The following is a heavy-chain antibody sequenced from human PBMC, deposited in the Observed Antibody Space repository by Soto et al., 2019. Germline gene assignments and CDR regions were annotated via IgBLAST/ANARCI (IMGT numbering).Heavy chain of an antibody. CDR1: GGSISSGGYY. CDR3: ARAGIIVGWFDP. J-gene: IGHJ5*02. CDR2: IYYSGST. Sequence: QVQLQESGPGLVKPSQTLSLTCTVSGGSISSGGYYWSWIRQHPGKGLEWVGYIYYSGSTYYNPYLKSRVTISVDTSKNQFSLQLSSVTAADTAVYYCARAGIIVGWFDPWGQGTLVTVSS. V-gene: IGHV4-31*03. D-gene: IGHD3-16*02.